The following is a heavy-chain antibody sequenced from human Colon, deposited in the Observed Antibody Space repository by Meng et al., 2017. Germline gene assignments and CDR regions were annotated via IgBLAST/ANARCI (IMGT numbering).Heavy chain of an antibody. D-gene: IGHD3-22*01. J-gene: IGHJ4*02. CDR1: GYSISTAYY. Sequence: QESGPGLVKPSETLSLPCSVSGYSISTAYYWGWFRQTPGKGLEWIASIDRSGTTYYNPSLESRVTISVETSKNHFSLRLNSVTAADTAVYFCARTIYSSSVDYWGQGTLVTVSS. CDR2: IDRSGTT. CDR3: ARTIYSSSVDY. V-gene: IGHV4-38-2*01.